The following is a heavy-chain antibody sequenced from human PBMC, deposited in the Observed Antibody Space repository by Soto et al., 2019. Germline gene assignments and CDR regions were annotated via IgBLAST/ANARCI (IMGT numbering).Heavy chain of an antibody. CDR1: GFSFNFYV. CDR2: MSGSGGHI. V-gene: IGHV3-23*01. J-gene: IGHJ4*02. Sequence: GGSLRLSCAASGFSFNFYVMTWVRQAPGKGLEWVSGMSGSGGHIYYADSVKGRFTVARDNSNSTLYLQMNSLRAEDTAVYYCARAVTQYFDSWGQGSLVTVSS. CDR3: ARAVTQYFDS. D-gene: IGHD4-4*01.